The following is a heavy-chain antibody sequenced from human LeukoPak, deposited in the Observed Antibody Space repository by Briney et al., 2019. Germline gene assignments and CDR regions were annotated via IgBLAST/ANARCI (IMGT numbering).Heavy chain of an antibody. V-gene: IGHV1-69*13. CDR1: GGTFSSYA. CDR3: AREGFGESYLDY. J-gene: IGHJ4*02. Sequence: TVKVSCKASGGTFSSYAISWVRQAPGQGLEWMGGIIPIFGTANYAQKFQGRVTITADESTSTAYMELSSLRSEDTAVYYCAREGFGESYLDYWGQGTLVTVSS. D-gene: IGHD3-10*01. CDR2: IIPIFGTA.